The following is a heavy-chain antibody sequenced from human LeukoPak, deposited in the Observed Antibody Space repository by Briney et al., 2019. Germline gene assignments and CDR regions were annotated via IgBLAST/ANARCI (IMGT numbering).Heavy chain of an antibody. CDR2: IKQDGTEK. CDR1: GFTFSNYW. D-gene: IGHD2-15*01. Sequence: GGSLRLSCAASGFTFSNYWMTWVRQAPGKGLEWVANIKQDGTEKYYVDSVKGRFTISRDNAENSLYLLMNSLRAEDTAVYYCTRDTGCPGGTCYSFYDYWGQGTLVTVSS. J-gene: IGHJ4*02. V-gene: IGHV3-7*01. CDR3: TRDTGCPGGTCYSFYDY.